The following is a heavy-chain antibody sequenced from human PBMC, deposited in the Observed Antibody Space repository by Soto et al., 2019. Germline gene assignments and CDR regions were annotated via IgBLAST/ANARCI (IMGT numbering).Heavy chain of an antibody. D-gene: IGHD1-1*01. V-gene: IGHV3-33*01. CDR2: IWYDGSNK. CDR3: ARDLAQLPTYGMDV. Sequence: GGPLRLSCAASGFTFSSYDMHWVRQAPGKGLEWVAVIWYDGSNKYYGDSVKGRFTISRDNSKNKLYLQMNSLRAEDTAVYYCARDLAQLPTYGMDVWGQGTTVTVSS. J-gene: IGHJ6*02. CDR1: GFTFSSYD.